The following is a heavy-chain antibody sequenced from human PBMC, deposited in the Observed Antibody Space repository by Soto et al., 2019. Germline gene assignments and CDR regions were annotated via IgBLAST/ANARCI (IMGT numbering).Heavy chain of an antibody. J-gene: IGHJ6*02. CDR1: GYTFTSYA. Sequence: QVQLVQSGAEVKKPGASVKVSCKASGYTFTSYAMHWVRQAPGQRHEWMGWINAGNGNTKYSQKFEGRVTITRDTSSSTAYMELSSLRSEDTAVYYCARDRDYDFWSGPFYGMDVWGRGTTVTVSS. CDR2: INAGNGNT. CDR3: ARDRDYDFWSGPFYGMDV. D-gene: IGHD3-3*01. V-gene: IGHV1-3*01.